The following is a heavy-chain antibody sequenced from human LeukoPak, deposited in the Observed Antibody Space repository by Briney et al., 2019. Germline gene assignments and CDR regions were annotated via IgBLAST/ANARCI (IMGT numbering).Heavy chain of an antibody. J-gene: IGHJ3*02. CDR2: IYSGGST. Sequence: PGGSLRLSCAASGFPVSSNYMSWVRQAPGKGLEWVSVIYSGGSTYYADSVKGRFTISRDNSKNTLYLQMNSLRAEDTAVYYCAREDILTGSNAFDIWGQGTMVTVSS. D-gene: IGHD3-9*01. CDR3: AREDILTGSNAFDI. CDR1: GFPVSSNY. V-gene: IGHV3-53*01.